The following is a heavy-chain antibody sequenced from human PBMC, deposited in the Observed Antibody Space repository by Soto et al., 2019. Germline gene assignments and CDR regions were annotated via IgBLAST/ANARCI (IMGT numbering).Heavy chain of an antibody. V-gene: IGHV4-31*03. CDR2: IYYSGST. CDR3: ARTRLRAVYAFDF. Sequence: PSETLSLTCTVSGGSVSSGSYYWTWIRQRPGKGLEWFGYIYYSGSTYYSPSLKRRLSISLDTSKNQFSLRPSSVTAADAAMYYCARTRLRAVYAFDFWGQGTMVTVSS. J-gene: IGHJ3*01. CDR1: GGSVSSGSYY. D-gene: IGHD5-12*01.